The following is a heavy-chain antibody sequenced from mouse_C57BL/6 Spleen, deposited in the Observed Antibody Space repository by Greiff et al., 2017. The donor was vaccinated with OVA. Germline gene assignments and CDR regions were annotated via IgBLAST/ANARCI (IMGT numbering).Heavy chain of an antibody. V-gene: IGHV1-55*01. D-gene: IGHD2-4*01. CDR3: ARVYYDYDGFYYYAMDY. Sequence: QVQLQQPGAELVKPGASVKMSCKASGYTFTSYWITWVKQRPGQGLEWIGDIYPGSGSTNYNEKFKSKATLTVDTSSSTAYMQLSSLTSEDSAVYYCARVYYDYDGFYYYAMDYWGQGTSVTVSS. CDR1: GYTFTSYW. J-gene: IGHJ4*01. CDR2: IYPGSGST.